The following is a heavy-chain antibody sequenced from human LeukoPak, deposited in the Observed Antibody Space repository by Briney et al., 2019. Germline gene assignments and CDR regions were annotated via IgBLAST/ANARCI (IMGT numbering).Heavy chain of an antibody. V-gene: IGHV3-7*01. D-gene: IGHD3-22*01. CDR1: GFTFSSYW. Sequence: GGSLRLSCAASGFTFSSYWMSWVRQAPGKGLEWVANIKQDGSEKYYVDSVKGRFTISRDNAKNSLYLQMNSLRAEDTAEYYCARDKNYYDSSRYSHPLDYWGQGTLVTVSS. CDR2: IKQDGSEK. CDR3: ARDKNYYDSSRYSHPLDY. J-gene: IGHJ4*02.